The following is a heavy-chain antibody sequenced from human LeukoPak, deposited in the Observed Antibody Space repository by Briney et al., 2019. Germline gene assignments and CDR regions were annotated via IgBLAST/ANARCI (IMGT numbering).Heavy chain of an antibody. D-gene: IGHD6-13*01. Sequence: GGPLRLSCTASGFTFGDYAMSWVRQAPGKGLEWVGFIRSKAYGGTTEYAASVKGRFTISRDDSKSIAYLQMNSLKTEDTAVYYCTRGFPAAGLNIDYWGQGTLVTVSS. V-gene: IGHV3-49*04. CDR3: TRGFPAAGLNIDY. CDR1: GFTFGDYA. CDR2: IRSKAYGGTT. J-gene: IGHJ4*02.